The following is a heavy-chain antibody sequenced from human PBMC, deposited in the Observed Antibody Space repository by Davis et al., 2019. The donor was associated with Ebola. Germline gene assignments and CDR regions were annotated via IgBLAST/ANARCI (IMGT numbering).Heavy chain of an antibody. CDR2: ISASGADI. V-gene: IGHV3-23*01. D-gene: IGHD2-8*01. J-gene: IGHJ4*02. CDR3: AEGGTNNFLGAN. CDR1: EFTFSNYG. Sequence: PGGSLRLSCVASEFTFSNYGMTWVRQAPGGGLEWVSGISASGADIKYAASVRGRFSISRDDSKNTLYLQMDSLRAEDTAVFYCAEGGTNNFLGANWGQGTLVTVSS.